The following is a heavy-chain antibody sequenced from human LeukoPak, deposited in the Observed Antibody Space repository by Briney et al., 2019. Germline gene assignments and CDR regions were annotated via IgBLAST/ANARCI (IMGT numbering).Heavy chain of an antibody. Sequence: GGSLRLSCAASGFTFSSYAIIWVRLAPGKGLEWVSGISGSGGGTSYADSVKGRFTISRDNSKNTLYLHMNSLRAEDTAVYYCARARGIAARPHYWGQGTLVTVSS. CDR1: GFTFSSYA. CDR2: ISGSGGGT. D-gene: IGHD6-6*01. J-gene: IGHJ4*02. CDR3: ARARGIAARPHY. V-gene: IGHV3-23*01.